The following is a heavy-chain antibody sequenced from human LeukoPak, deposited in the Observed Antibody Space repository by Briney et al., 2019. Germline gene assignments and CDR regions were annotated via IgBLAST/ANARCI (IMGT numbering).Heavy chain of an antibody. CDR2: ISYDGSNK. J-gene: IGHJ4*02. CDR3: AKDMVGWAQINLSTYYYDSSGYLY. D-gene: IGHD3-22*01. V-gene: IGHV3-30*18. CDR1: GFTFSSYG. Sequence: GGSLRLSCAASGFTFSSYGMHWVRQAPGKGLEWVAVISYDGSNKYYADSVKGRFTISRDNSKSTLYLQMNSLRAEDTAVYYCAKDMVGWAQINLSTYYYDSSGYLYWGQGTLVTVSS.